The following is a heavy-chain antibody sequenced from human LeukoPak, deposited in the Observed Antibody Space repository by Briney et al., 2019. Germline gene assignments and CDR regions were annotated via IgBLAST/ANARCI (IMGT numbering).Heavy chain of an antibody. CDR2: INPNSGGT. D-gene: IGHD2-15*01. J-gene: IGHJ6*03. Sequence: ASVKVSCKASGYTFTGYYMHWVRQAPGQGLEWMGWINPNSGGTNYAQKFQGRVTMTRDTSISTAYIDLNRLRSDDTAVYYCARDNSCSSSSCGNYYIDVWGKGTTVTVSS. V-gene: IGHV1-2*02. CDR3: ARDNSCSSSSCGNYYIDV. CDR1: GYTFTGYY.